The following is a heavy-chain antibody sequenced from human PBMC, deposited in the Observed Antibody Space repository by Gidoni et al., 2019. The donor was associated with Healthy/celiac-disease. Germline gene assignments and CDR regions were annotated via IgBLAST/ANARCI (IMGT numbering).Heavy chain of an antibody. Sequence: QVQLVESGGGVVQPGRSLRLSCASSGFTLSNYARHWVRQAPGKGLEGVAVISYDGSNKYYADSVKGRFTISRDNSKNTLYLQMNSLRAEDTAVYYCASLGGGNWGQGTLVTVSS. CDR1: GFTLSNYA. V-gene: IGHV3-30-3*01. CDR2: ISYDGSNK. D-gene: IGHD3-16*01. J-gene: IGHJ4*02. CDR3: ASLGGGN.